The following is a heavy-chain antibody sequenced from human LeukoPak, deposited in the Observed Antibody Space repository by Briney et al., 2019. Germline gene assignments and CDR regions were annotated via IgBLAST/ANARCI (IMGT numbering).Heavy chain of an antibody. J-gene: IGHJ4*02. Sequence: GGSLRLSCAASGFTFSNAWMTWVRQAPGKGLEWVGRIKSKTDGETTDYAAPLKGRFTISRDDSKNTLYLQMNSLKTEDTAVYYCATDQTYCSTTACYRYYFDYWGQGTLVTVPS. D-gene: IGHD2-2*01. V-gene: IGHV3-15*01. CDR2: IKSKTDGETT. CDR3: ATDQTYCSTTACYRYYFDY. CDR1: GFTFSNAW.